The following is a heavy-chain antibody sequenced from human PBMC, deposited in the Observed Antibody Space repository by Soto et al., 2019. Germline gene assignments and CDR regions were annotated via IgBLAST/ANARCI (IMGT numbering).Heavy chain of an antibody. CDR3: ARDKGYLLYNWFDP. CDR2: TYYRSKWYI. J-gene: IGHJ5*02. V-gene: IGHV6-1*01. CDR1: GDSVSSNSAA. D-gene: IGHD3-10*01. Sequence: PSQTLSLTCAISGDSVSSNSAAWNWISHSPSRGLEWLGRTYYRSKWYIDYAVSVKSRISINPDTSKNQFSLQLNSVTPDDTAVYYCARDKGYLLYNWFDPWGQGTLVTVSS.